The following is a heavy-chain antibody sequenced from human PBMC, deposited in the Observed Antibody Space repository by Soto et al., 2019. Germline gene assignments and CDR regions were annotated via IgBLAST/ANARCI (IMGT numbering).Heavy chain of an antibody. CDR2: ISWNSGSI. J-gene: IGHJ4*02. V-gene: IGHV3-9*01. Sequence: GGSLRLSCAASGFTFDDYAMHWVRQAPGKGLEWVSGISWNSGSIGYADSVKGRFTISRDNAKNSLYLQTDSLRAEDTALYYCAKDWRSQYDFWSGYQIDYWGQGTLVTVSS. D-gene: IGHD3-3*01. CDR3: AKDWRSQYDFWSGYQIDY. CDR1: GFTFDDYA.